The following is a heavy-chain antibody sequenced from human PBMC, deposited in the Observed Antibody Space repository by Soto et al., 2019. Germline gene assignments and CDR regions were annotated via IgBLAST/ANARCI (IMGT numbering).Heavy chain of an antibody. V-gene: IGHV4-61*01. CDR2: IYYSGNT. CDR3: AREVVTDPYYFDY. D-gene: IGHD2-21*02. CDR1: GGSVSSGSYY. Sequence: SETLSLTCTVSGGSVSSGSYYWSWIRQPPGKGLEWIGYIYYSGNTNYNPSLKSRVTISVDTSKNQFSLKLSSVTAADTAVYYCAREVVTDPYYFDYWGQGTLVTVSS. J-gene: IGHJ4*02.